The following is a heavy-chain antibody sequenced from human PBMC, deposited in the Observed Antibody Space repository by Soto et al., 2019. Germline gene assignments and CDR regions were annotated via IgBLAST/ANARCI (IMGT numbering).Heavy chain of an antibody. CDR2: IIPIFATA. CDR1: GGTFSSYA. V-gene: IGHV1-69*01. J-gene: IGHJ6*02. D-gene: IGHD3-9*01. Sequence: QVQLVQSGAEVKKPGSSVKVSCKASGGTFSSYAISWVRQAPGQGLEWMGGIIPIFATANYAQKFQGRVTLTAAESTSTDYMELSSLTAEDTAVYYCASGGSSYDILTGHYLYGMDVWGQGTTVTVSS. CDR3: ASGGSSYDILTGHYLYGMDV.